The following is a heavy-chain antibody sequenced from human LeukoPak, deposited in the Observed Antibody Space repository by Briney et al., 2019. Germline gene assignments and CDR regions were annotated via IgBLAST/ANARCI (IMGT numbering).Heavy chain of an antibody. CDR3: ARDLSGGKLRYFDWLPPDY. D-gene: IGHD3-9*01. Sequence: ASVKVSCKASGYTFTSYYMHWVRQAPGQGLEWMGIINPSGGTTSYARKFQGRVTVTRDTSTSTVYMELSSLRSEDTAVYYCARDLSGGKLRYFDWLPPDYWGQGTLVTVSS. CDR2: INPSGGTT. CDR1: GYTFTSYY. V-gene: IGHV1-46*01. J-gene: IGHJ4*02.